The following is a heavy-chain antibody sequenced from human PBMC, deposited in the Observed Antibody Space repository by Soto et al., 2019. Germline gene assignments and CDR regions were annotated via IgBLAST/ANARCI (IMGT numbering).Heavy chain of an antibody. CDR1: GFTFSSYA. J-gene: IGHJ6*02. D-gene: IGHD1-26*01. V-gene: IGHV3-30-3*01. CDR2: ISYDGSNK. Sequence: QVQLVESGGGVVQPGRSLRLSCAASGFTFSSYAMHWVRQAPGKGLEWVAVISYDGSNKYYADSVKGRFTISRDNSKNTLYLQMNSLRAEDTAVYYCARETGAGWGEGPYYYGMDVWGQGTTVTVSS. CDR3: ARETGAGWGEGPYYYGMDV.